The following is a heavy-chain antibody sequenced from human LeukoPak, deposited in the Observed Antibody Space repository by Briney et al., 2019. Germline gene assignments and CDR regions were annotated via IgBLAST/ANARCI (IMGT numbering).Heavy chain of an antibody. CDR1: GYTFTGCY. J-gene: IGHJ4*02. CDR3: ARGLLTGTTVDY. V-gene: IGHV1-2*02. D-gene: IGHD1-7*01. Sequence: ASVKVSCKASGYTFTGCYMHWVRQAPGQGLEWMGWINPNSGGTNYAQKFQGRVTMTRDTSISTAYMELSRLRSDDTAVYYCARGLLTGTTVDYWGQGTLVTVSS. CDR2: INPNSGGT.